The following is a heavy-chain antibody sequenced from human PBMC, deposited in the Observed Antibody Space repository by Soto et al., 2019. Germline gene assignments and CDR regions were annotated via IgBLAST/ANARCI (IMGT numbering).Heavy chain of an antibody. Sequence: SETLSLTCTVSGGSISSSSYYWGWIRQPPGRGLEWVGSISYSGSSYYNPSLKSRVTISVDTSKNQFSLRLSSVTAADTAVYYCARHLVVVAGTKARILQTDNWGEGTLVTVSS. CDR2: ISYSGSS. CDR1: GGSISSSSYY. J-gene: IGHJ4*02. CDR3: ARHLVVVAGTKARILQTDN. V-gene: IGHV4-39*01. D-gene: IGHD6-19*01.